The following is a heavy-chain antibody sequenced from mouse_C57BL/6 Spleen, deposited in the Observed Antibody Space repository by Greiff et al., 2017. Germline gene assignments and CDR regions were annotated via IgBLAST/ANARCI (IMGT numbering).Heavy chain of an antibody. V-gene: IGHV5-17*01. J-gene: IGHJ2*01. D-gene: IGHD2-1*01. CDR2: ISSGSSTI. Sequence: EVQRVESGGGLVKPGGSLKLSCAASGFTFSDYGMHWVRQAPEKGLEWVAYISSGSSTIYYADTVKGRFTISRDNAKHTLFLQMTSLRSEDTAMYYCARLGNYVFDYWGQGTTLTVSS. CDR1: GFTFSDYG. CDR3: ARLGNYVFDY.